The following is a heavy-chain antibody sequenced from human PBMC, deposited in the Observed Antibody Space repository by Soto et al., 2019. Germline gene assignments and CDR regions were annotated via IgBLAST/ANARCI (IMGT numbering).Heavy chain of an antibody. J-gene: IGHJ4*02. V-gene: IGHV1-58*02. CDR1: GFTFTSSA. D-gene: IGHD6-19*01. CDR3: AAVSPYSSGWYPADY. Sequence: QMQLVQSGPEVKKPGTSVKVSCKASGFTFTSSAMQWVRQARGQRLEWIGWIVVGSGNTNYAQKFQERVTITRDMSASRAYMELSSLRSEDTAVYYCAAVSPYSSGWYPADYWGQGTLVTVSS. CDR2: IVVGSGNT.